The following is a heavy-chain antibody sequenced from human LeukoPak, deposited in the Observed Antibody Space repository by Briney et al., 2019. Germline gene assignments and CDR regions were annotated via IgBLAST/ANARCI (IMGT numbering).Heavy chain of an antibody. D-gene: IGHD6-19*01. CDR2: ISGSGATT. J-gene: IGHJ4*02. CDR3: AKDFLLRMAVAIDY. CDR1: GFAFSSYA. Sequence: GGSLRLSCAASGFAFSSYAMRWVRQAPGKRPHWVSTISGSGATTSYADSVKGRFTISRDNSKNTLYLQMNSLRAEDTAVYYCAKDFLLRMAVAIDYWGQGTLVTVSS. V-gene: IGHV3-23*01.